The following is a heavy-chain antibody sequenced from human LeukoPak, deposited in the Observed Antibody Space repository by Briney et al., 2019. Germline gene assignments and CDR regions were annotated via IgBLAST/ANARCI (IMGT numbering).Heavy chain of an antibody. D-gene: IGHD6-6*01. J-gene: IGHJ4*02. Sequence: PSETLSLTCTVSGGSISSYFWSWIRQPPGEGLEWIGFIYYSGSTSYNPSLKSRVTISVDTSKNQFSLKLRSVTAADTAVHYCARGPAGRPNGWHDYWGQGTLVTVSS. CDR1: GGSISSYF. CDR2: IYYSGST. CDR3: ARGPAGRPNGWHDY. V-gene: IGHV4-59*01.